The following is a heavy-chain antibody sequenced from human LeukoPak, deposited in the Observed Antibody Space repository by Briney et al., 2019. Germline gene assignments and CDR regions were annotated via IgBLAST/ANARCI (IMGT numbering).Heavy chain of an antibody. V-gene: IGHV1-2*02. J-gene: IGHJ4*02. CDR3: ARAWEAVAGTWLLVY. CDR1: GYTFTGYY. CDR2: INPNSGGT. D-gene: IGHD6-19*01. Sequence: ASVKVSCKASGYTFTGYYMHWVRQAPGQGLEWMGWINPNSGGTNYAQKFQGRVTKTRDTSISTAYMELSRLRSDDTAVYYCARAWEAVAGTWLLVYWGQGTLVTVSS.